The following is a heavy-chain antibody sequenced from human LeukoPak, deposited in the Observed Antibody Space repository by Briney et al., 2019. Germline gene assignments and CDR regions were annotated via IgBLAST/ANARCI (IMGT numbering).Heavy chain of an antibody. D-gene: IGHD6-13*01. CDR1: GYTFTSYG. Sequence: ASVKVSCKASGYTFTSYGISWVRQAPGQGLEWMGWINPNSGGTKYAQKFQGRVTMTRDTSISTADMELSRLTSDDTAVYYCAREGIAAPAEDAFDIWGQGTMVTVSS. CDR3: AREGIAAPAEDAFDI. V-gene: IGHV1-2*02. CDR2: INPNSGGT. J-gene: IGHJ3*02.